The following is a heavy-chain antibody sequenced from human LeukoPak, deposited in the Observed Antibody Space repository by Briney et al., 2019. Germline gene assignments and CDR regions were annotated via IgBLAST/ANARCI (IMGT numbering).Heavy chain of an antibody. CDR1: GFTFSSYA. J-gene: IGHJ4*02. CDR3: ARIGLGVSFGSGFDY. D-gene: IGHD3-10*01. Sequence: PGGSLRLSCAASGFTFSSYAMSWVRQAPGKGLEWVTMISYDGRDQYYADSVKGRFTISRDDSKNTLFLQMNSLRVEDTAMYHCARIGLGVSFGSGFDYWGQGTLVTVTS. V-gene: IGHV3-30-3*01. CDR2: ISYDGRDQ.